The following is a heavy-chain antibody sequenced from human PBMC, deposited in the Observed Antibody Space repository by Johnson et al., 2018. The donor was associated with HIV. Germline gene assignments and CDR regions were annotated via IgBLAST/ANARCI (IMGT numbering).Heavy chain of an antibody. CDR1: GFTFDDYG. Sequence: AAAGFTFDDYGMSWVRQAPGKGLEWVSGINWNGVRTGYLDSMKGRFTISRENAKNSLYLQMNSLRAGDTAVYYCARDNGEDAFDIWGQGTMVTVSS. V-gene: IGHV3-20*03. CDR3: ARDNGEDAFDI. CDR2: INWNGVRT. D-gene: IGHD4-17*01. J-gene: IGHJ3*02.